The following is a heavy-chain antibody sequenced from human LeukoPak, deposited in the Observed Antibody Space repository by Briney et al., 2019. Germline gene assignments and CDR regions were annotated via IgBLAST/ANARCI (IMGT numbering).Heavy chain of an antibody. D-gene: IGHD1-1*01. V-gene: IGHV1-2*04. CDR2: INPNSGGT. Sequence: GASVKVSCKASGYTFTGYYMHWVRQAPGQGLEWMGWINPNSGGTNYAQKFQGWVTMTRDTSISTAYMELSSLKASDTGIYYCARTDGNWNPRGGYWGQGTLVTVSS. J-gene: IGHJ4*02. CDR1: GYTFTGYY. CDR3: ARTDGNWNPRGGY.